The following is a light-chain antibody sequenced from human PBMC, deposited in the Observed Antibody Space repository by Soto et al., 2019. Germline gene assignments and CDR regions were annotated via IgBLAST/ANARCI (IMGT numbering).Light chain of an antibody. CDR3: QQYDNWPPLT. Sequence: EVLMTKSPATLSLSPGERATLSCRASQSVSSNLAWYQQRRGQAPRLLVYGASSRATGIPARFSCSGSGTEFTLAIRSLQSEDFAVYYCQQYDNWPPLTFGGGTKVEIK. CDR2: GAS. J-gene: IGKJ4*01. CDR1: QSVSSN. V-gene: IGKV3D-15*01.